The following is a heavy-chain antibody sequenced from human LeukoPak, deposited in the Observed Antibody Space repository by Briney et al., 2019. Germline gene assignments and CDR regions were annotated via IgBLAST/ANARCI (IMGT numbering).Heavy chain of an antibody. J-gene: IGHJ4*02. CDR3: ARAGRDGYNPPYYFDY. V-gene: IGHV1-69*05. CDR2: IIPIFGTA. CDR1: GGTFSSYA. Sequence: SVKVSCKASGGTFSSYAISWVRQAPGQGLEWMGRIIPIFGTANYAQKFQGRVTITTDESTSTAYMELSSLRSKDTAVYYCARAGRDGYNPPYYFDYWGQGTLVTVSS. D-gene: IGHD5-24*01.